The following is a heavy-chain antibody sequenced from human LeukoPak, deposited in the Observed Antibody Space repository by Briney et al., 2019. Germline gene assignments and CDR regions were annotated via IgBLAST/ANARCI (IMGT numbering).Heavy chain of an antibody. CDR1: GYSISSGYY. V-gene: IGHV4-38-2*01. D-gene: IGHD3-16*01. CDR3: AGGRKSDY. J-gene: IGHJ4*02. Sequence: SETLSLICAVSGYSISSGYYWGWIRQPPGKGLEWIGSIYYSGSTYYNPSLKSRVTISVDTSKNQFSLKLSSVTAADTAVYYCAGGRKSDYWGQGTLVTVSS. CDR2: IYYSGST.